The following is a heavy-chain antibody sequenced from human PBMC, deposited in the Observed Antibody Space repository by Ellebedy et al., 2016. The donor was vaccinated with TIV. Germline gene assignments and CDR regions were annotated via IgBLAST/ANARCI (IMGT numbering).Heavy chain of an antibody. D-gene: IGHD3-22*01. V-gene: IGHV4-59*12. CDR3: ARTSSGYPPRDAFDI. CDR1: GGSISSYY. J-gene: IGHJ3*02. Sequence: SETLSLTCTVSGGSISSYYWSWIRQPPGKGLEWIGYIYYSGSTNYNPSLKSRVTISVDTSKNQFSLKLSSVTAADTAVYYCARTSSGYPPRDAFDIWGQGTMVTVSS. CDR2: IYYSGST.